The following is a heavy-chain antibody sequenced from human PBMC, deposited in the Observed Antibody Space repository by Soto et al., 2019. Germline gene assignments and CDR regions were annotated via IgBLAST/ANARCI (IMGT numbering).Heavy chain of an antibody. D-gene: IGHD6-19*01. J-gene: IGHJ6*02. Sequence: GGSLRLSCAASGFTFSSYAMSWVRQAPGKGLEWLAVISYDGGNKYYAESVKGRFTISRDNSKNTLSLQMNSLRAEDTAVYYCASRHSGSDWYEDYYYGMDVWGQGTTVTVSS. V-gene: IGHV3-30*03. CDR3: ASRHSGSDWYEDYYYGMDV. CDR2: ISYDGGNK. CDR1: GFTFSSYA.